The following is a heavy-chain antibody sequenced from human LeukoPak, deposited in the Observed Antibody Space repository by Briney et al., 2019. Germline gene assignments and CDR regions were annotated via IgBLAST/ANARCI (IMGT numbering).Heavy chain of an antibody. CDR3: ARDTRAAAFWSGYWHYFDY. CDR2: IKQDGSEK. J-gene: IGHJ4*02. CDR1: GFTFSSYW. V-gene: IGHV3-7*01. Sequence: PGGSLRLSCAASGFTFSSYWMSWVRQAPGKGLGWVANIKQDGSEKYYVDSVKGRFTISRDNAKNSLYLQMNSRRAEDTAVYYCARDTRAAAFWSGYWHYFDYWGQGTLVTVSS. D-gene: IGHD3-3*01.